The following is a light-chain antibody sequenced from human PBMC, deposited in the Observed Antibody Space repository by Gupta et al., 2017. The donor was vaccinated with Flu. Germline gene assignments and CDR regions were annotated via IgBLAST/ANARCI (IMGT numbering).Light chain of an antibody. CDR3: LQYNIHPPK. CDR1: HGITNF. J-gene: IGKJ1*01. Sequence: DIQMTQSPPSLSASVGERVTMTCRASHGITNFVARFQEKPGKAPKSLVYAASSLKSGVPSRFSGSGSGTEFTLNISSLQPEDFATYYCLQYNIHPPKFGQGTQV. CDR2: AAS. V-gene: IGKV1-16*01.